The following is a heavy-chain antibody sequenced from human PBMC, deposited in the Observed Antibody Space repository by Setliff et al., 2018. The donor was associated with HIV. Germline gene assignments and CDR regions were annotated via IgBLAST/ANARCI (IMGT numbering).Heavy chain of an antibody. D-gene: IGHD3-3*01. V-gene: IGHV4-34*01. CDR3: VRGANFYTPRKRIFDH. CDR1: GGSFSGYF. CDR2: INHRGST. J-gene: IGHJ4*02. Sequence: SETLSLTCAVYGGSFSGYFWTWIRQSPGKGLKWFGEINHRGSTNYNPSLESRVTISVDRSKNQFSLNITSVTAADTAVYYCVRGANFYTPRKRIFDHWGQGVLVTVSS.